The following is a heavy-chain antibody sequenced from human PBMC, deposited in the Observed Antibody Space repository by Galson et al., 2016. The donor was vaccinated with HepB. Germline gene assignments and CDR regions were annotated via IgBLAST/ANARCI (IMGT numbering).Heavy chain of an antibody. D-gene: IGHD2-15*01. CDR1: GFSVSTNY. J-gene: IGHJ3*01. V-gene: IGHV3-53*04. Sequence: SLRLSCAATGFSVSTNYMSWVRKAPGKGLECVSTIYNDGNAFYSTSVRGRFTTSRHTSDNIVYLQMNSLKTEDTAVYYCATAYCNGGTCPMWAAFDLWGLGTKVTVSS. CDR3: ATAYCNGGTCPMWAAFDL. CDR2: IYNDGNA.